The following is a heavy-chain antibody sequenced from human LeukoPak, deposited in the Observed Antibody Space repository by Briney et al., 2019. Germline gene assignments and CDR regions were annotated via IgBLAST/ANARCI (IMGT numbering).Heavy chain of an antibody. CDR3: ARDNGEYDFWSAQYRDWFDP. Sequence: SAHLSPPFSVAGGSISSYYWSWSRRPPGKGVGGMGGIYYSGSTNYNPSLKIRVTISVDTSKNQFSLKLSSVTAADTAVYYCARDNGEYDFWSAQYRDWFDPWGQGTLVTVSS. V-gene: IGHV4-59*01. CDR1: GGSISSYY. D-gene: IGHD3-3*01. J-gene: IGHJ5*02. CDR2: IYYSGST.